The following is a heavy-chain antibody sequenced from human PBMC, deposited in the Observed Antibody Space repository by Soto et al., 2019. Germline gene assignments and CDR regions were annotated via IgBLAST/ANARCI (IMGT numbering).Heavy chain of an antibody. CDR1: GFSLTSPGRC. Sequence: SGPTLVNPTDTLTVTYTFSGFSLTSPGRCVSWIRQPPGKALDWLALIERDDDDKYYSTSLKTRLTISKDTRKNQVVLTMANMCPADRSTYCCTRSIRGPGRFEGMDVCAEATTFAFYS. D-gene: IGHD3-10*01. V-gene: IGHV2-70*13. CDR2: IERDDDDK. CDR3: TRSIRGPGRFEGMDV. J-gene: IGHJ6*01.